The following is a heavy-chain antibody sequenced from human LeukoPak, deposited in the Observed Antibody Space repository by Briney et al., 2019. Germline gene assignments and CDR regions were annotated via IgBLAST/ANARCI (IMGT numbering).Heavy chain of an antibody. D-gene: IGHD5-12*01. CDR2: INPNSGGT. V-gene: IGHV1-2*02. CDR3: AREVATIEYYFDY. CDR1: GYTFTGYY. Sequence: ASVKVSCKASGYTFTGYYMHWVRQAPGQGLEWMGWINPNSGGTNYAQKFQGRVTMTRDTSISTAYMELSRLRSDDTAVYYCAREVATIEYYFDYWGQGTLVTVSS. J-gene: IGHJ4*02.